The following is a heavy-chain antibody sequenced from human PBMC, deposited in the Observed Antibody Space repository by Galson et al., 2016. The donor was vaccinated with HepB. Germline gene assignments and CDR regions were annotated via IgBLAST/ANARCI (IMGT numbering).Heavy chain of an antibody. J-gene: IGHJ5*02. D-gene: IGHD1-7*01. CDR3: TRDLSSGTPGP. CDR2: MNPISGNT. Sequence: SVKVSCKASGGTFSSYAISWVRQAAGQGLEWMGWMNPISGNTGYAQKFQGRVTMTRNTSISTAYMELSSLRSEDTAVYHCTRDLSSGTPGPWGQGTLVTVS. V-gene: IGHV1-8*02. CDR1: GGTFSSYA.